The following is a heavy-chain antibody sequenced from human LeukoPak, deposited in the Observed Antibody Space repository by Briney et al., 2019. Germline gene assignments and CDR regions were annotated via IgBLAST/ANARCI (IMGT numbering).Heavy chain of an antibody. CDR2: TIPVFGTA. V-gene: IGHV1-69*05. D-gene: IGHD3-10*01. CDR3: ATTGGMVREVSHY. CDR1: GGTFSSYT. J-gene: IGHJ4*02. Sequence: SVKVSCKASGGTFSSYTINWVRQAPGQGLEWMGGTIPVFGTANYVQKFQGRVTITTDESTSTAYMELSSLRSEDTAVYYCATTGGMVREVSHYWGQGTLVTVSS.